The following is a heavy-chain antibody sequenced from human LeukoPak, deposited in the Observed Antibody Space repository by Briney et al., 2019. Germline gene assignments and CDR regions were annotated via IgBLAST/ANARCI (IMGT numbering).Heavy chain of an antibody. CDR3: ARDLLNGDYFFDY. CDR1: GFTFSSYS. D-gene: IGHD4-17*01. CDR2: ISSSSSYI. Sequence: PGGSLRHSCAASGFTFSSYSMNWVRQAPGKGLEWVSSISSSSSYIYYADSVKGRFTISRDNAKNSLYLQMNSLRAEDTAVYYCARDLLNGDYFFDYWGQGTLVTVSS. J-gene: IGHJ4*02. V-gene: IGHV3-21*01.